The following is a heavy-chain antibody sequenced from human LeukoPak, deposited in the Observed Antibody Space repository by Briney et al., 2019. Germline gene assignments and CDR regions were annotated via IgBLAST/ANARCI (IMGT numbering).Heavy chain of an antibody. CDR3: ARAGRGCSSGAIYFDY. Sequence: ASVKVSCKASGYTFTSYGISWVRQAPGQGLEGMGWISAYNGNTNYAQKLQGRVTMTTDTSTSTAYMELRSLRSDATAVYYCARAGRGCSSGAIYFDYWGQGTLVTVSS. CDR2: ISAYNGNT. V-gene: IGHV1-18*01. CDR1: GYTFTSYG. D-gene: IGHD6-19*01. J-gene: IGHJ4*02.